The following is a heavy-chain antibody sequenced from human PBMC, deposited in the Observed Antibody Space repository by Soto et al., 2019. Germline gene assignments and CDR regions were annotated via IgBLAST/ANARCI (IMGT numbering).Heavy chain of an antibody. CDR2: IIPIFGTA. D-gene: IGHD4-4*01. J-gene: IGHJ6*02. V-gene: IGHV1-69*13. CDR3: ASHDYSNGYYYYGMDV. Sequence: GASVKVSCKASGGTFSSYAISWVRQAPGQGLEWMGGIIPIFGTANYAQKFQGRVTITADESTSTAYMELSSLRSEDTAVYYCASHDYSNGYYYYGMDVWGQGTTVTVSS. CDR1: GGTFSSYA.